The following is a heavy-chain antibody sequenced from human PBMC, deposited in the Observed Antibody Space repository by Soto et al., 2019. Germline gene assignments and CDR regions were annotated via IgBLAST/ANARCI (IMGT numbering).Heavy chain of an antibody. D-gene: IGHD6-19*01. Sequence: SGKVSCKASGRTFSSYGISLVRQAPGQGLEWIGGIIPIFGTANYAQKFQGRVTIPAAESTSHAYVELSSLRSEDTALYYCACPYSSGWSRSNYYYGMDVWGQGTTVTVSS. J-gene: IGHJ6*02. V-gene: IGHV1-69*13. CDR1: GRTFSSYG. CDR3: ACPYSSGWSRSNYYYGMDV. CDR2: IIPIFGTA.